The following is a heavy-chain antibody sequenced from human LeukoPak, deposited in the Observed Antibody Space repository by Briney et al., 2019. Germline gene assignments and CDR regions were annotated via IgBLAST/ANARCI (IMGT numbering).Heavy chain of an antibody. CDR2: IYHSGNT. V-gene: IGHV4-30-2*01. CDR3: ARVVPAAPYYYYYMDV. D-gene: IGHD2-2*01. Sequence: PSETLSLTCTVSGVSINSDAYFWSWIRQPPGKGLEWIGYIYHSGNTYYNPSLKSRVIISLDTSKNQFSLKLSPVTAADTAVYYCARVVPAAPYYYYYMDVWGKGTTVTVSS. CDR1: GVSINSDAYF. J-gene: IGHJ6*03.